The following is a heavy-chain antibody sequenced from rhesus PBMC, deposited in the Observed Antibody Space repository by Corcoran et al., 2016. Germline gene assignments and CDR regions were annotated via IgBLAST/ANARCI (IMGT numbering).Heavy chain of an antibody. CDR2: IYGHRAST. Sequence: QVQLQESGPGLVKPSETLSLTCAVSGGSISDSYYWNWIRQPPGKGLEWSGNIYGHRASTYYNPSLQSRVTISKDTAKKQFFLKLSSVTAADTSLYYCATERRTYGSTYFDYWGQGVLVTVSS. J-gene: IGHJ4*01. V-gene: IGHV4S9*01. CDR3: ATERRTYGSTYFDY. CDR1: GGSISDSYY. D-gene: IGHD4-29*01.